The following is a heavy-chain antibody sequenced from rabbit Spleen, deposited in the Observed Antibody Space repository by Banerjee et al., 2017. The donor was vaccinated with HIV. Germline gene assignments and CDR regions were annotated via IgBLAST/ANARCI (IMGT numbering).Heavy chain of an antibody. CDR2: IDVTKYGTT. CDR3: ARDAAGREDFNL. J-gene: IGHJ4*01. CDR1: GFSFSSGYW. D-gene: IGHD4-2*01. V-gene: IGHV1S45*01. Sequence: QEQLVESGGGLFQPGGSLALTCTASGFSFSSGYWMCWVRQAPGKGLEWIACIDVTKYGTTYYASWAKGRFTISKTSSTTVTLQMTSLTAADTATYFCARDAAGREDFNLWGPGTLVTVS.